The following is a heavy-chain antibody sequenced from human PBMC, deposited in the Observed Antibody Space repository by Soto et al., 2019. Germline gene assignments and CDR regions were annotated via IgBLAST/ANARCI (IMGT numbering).Heavy chain of an antibody. CDR2: ISSSSSYI. CDR3: ARENRYCSGCSCYDETYYYMVV. Sequence: EVQLVESGGGRVKPGGSLRLSCAASGFTFSSYSMHWVRQAPGKGLEWVSSISSSSSYIYYADSVKGRFTISRDNAKNLRYLQMNSLRAEDAAVYYCARENRYCSGCSCYDETYYYMVVWGKGTTLTVSS. D-gene: IGHD2-15*01. J-gene: IGHJ6*03. V-gene: IGHV3-21*01. CDR1: GFTFSSYS.